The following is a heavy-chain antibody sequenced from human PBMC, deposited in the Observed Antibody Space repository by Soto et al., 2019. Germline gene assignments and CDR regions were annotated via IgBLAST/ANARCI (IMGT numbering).Heavy chain of an antibody. D-gene: IGHD6-19*01. Sequence: QITLKESGPTLVKPTQTLTLTCTFSGFSLSTSGVGVGWIRQPPGKALEWLALIYLDDDKRYSPSLKSRLTITKDTSKNQVVLTMTNMAPVDTATYYCARDNTGWDGFDYWGQGTLVTVSS. V-gene: IGHV2-5*02. CDR1: GFSLSTSGVG. CDR2: IYLDDDK. J-gene: IGHJ4*02. CDR3: ARDNTGWDGFDY.